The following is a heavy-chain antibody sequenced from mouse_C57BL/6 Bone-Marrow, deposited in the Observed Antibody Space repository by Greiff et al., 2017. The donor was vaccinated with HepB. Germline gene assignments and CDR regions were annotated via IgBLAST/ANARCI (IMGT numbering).Heavy chain of an antibody. CDR1: GYSITSGYY. CDR2: ISYDGSN. CDR3: TRDDGFAY. J-gene: IGHJ3*01. V-gene: IGHV3-6*01. Sequence: EVKLMDSGPGLVKPSQSLSLTCSVTGYSITSGYYWNWIRQFPGNKLEWMGYISYDGSNNYNPSLKNRISITRDTSKNQFFLKLNSVTTEDTAMYYCTRDDGFAYWGQGTLVTVSA.